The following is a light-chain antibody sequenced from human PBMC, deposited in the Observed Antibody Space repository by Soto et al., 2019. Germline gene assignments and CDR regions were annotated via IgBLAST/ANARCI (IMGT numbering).Light chain of an antibody. CDR2: WAS. J-gene: IGKJ3*01. CDR3: QQYYSTPFT. Sequence: DIVMTQSPYSLSVSLWEMATINCKSSQSVLYSSNNKNYLAWYQQKPGQPPKLLIYWASTRESGVPDRFSGSGSGTDFTLTISSLQAEDVAVYYCQQYYSTPFTFGPGTKVDI. V-gene: IGKV4-1*01. CDR1: QSVLYSSNNKNY.